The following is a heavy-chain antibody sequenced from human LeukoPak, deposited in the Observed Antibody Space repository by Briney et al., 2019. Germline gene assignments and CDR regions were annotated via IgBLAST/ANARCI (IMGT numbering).Heavy chain of an antibody. CDR1: GFTFSSYA. CDR3: AKKGVYYYGSGSYYNDAFDI. V-gene: IGHV3-23*01. CDR2: IRSSGGST. D-gene: IGHD3-10*01. J-gene: IGHJ3*02. Sequence: AGGSLRLSCAASGFTFSSYAMSWVRQAPGKGLEWVSAIRSSGGSTYYADSVKGRFTISRDNSKNTLYLQMNSLRAEDTAVYYCAKKGVYYYGSGSYYNDAFDIWGQGTMVTVSS.